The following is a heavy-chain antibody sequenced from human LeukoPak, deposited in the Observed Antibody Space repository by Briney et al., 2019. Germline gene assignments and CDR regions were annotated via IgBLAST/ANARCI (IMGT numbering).Heavy chain of an antibody. CDR2: ISSSSSYI. J-gene: IGHJ6*02. Sequence: GGSLRLSCAASGFTFSSYGMNWVRQAPGKGLEWVSSISSSSSYIYYADSVKGRFTISRDNAKNSLYLQMNSLRAEDTAVYYCARPYYYGSGTEDYYYYGMDVWGQGTTVTVSS. D-gene: IGHD3-10*01. CDR1: GFTFSSYG. CDR3: ARPYYYGSGTEDYYYYGMDV. V-gene: IGHV3-21*01.